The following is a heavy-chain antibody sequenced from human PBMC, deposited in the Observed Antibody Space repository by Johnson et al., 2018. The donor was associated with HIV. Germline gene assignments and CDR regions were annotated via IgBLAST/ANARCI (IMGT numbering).Heavy chain of an antibody. Sequence: QEQLVESGGGLVQPGRSLRLSCTASGFTFSDYYMSWIRQAPGKGLEWVSYISSSGSIMYYVDSVKGRFTISRDTAKNSLYLQMNSLRAEDTAVYFCARVAYCGGDCYSRAHAFDIWGQGTMVTVSS. V-gene: IGHV3-11*04. D-gene: IGHD2-21*01. CDR1: GFTFSDYY. J-gene: IGHJ3*02. CDR2: ISSSGSIM. CDR3: ARVAYCGGDCYSRAHAFDI.